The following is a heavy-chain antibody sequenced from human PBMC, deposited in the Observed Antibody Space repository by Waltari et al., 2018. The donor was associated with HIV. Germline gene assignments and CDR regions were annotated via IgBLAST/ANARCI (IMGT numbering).Heavy chain of an antibody. CDR1: GFTFSSYA. CDR3: AKDGAAPMVGITMVRGVLDY. Sequence: EVQLLESGGGLVQPGGSLRLSCAASGFTFSSYAMSWVRQAPGKGLGWVSAISGSGGSTYYADSVKGRFTISRDNSKNTLYLQMNSLRAEDTAVYYCAKDGAAPMVGITMVRGVLDYWGQGTLVTVSS. D-gene: IGHD3-10*01. J-gene: IGHJ4*02. CDR2: ISGSGGST. V-gene: IGHV3-23*01.